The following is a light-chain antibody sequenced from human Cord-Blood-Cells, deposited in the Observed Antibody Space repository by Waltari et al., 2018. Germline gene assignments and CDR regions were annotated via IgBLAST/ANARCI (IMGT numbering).Light chain of an antibody. CDR3: QAWDSSTVV. CDR1: KLGDKY. V-gene: IGLV3-1*01. CDR2: QDS. Sequence: SYELTQPTPVSVSPAQIASITCSGGKLGDKYACWYQQKPGQSPVLVIYQDSKRPAGIPERFSGSNSGNTATLTISGTQAMDEADYYCQAWDSSTVVFGGGTKLTVL. J-gene: IGLJ2*01.